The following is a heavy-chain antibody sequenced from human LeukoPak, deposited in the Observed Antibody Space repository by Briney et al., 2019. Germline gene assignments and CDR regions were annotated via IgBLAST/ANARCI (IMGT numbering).Heavy chain of an antibody. V-gene: IGHV3-21*01. J-gene: IGHJ4*02. Sequence: GESPRLSCVASGFTFRIYQMDWVRQAPGKGLEWVSSITSEGHSTYYRDSVKGRFTISRDNAKNSLYLQMNSLRADDTAVYYCARYEYSGYDFWGQGTLVTVSS. CDR3: ARYEYSGYDF. D-gene: IGHD5-12*01. CDR2: ITSEGHST. CDR1: GFTFRIYQ.